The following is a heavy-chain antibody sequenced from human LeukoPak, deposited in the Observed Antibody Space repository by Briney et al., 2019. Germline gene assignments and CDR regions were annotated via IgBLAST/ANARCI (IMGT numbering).Heavy chain of an antibody. CDR3: ARRVPAASGGGFDY. CDR2: VNAVGST. D-gene: IGHD2-2*01. Sequence: SETLSLTCAVSGGSLSGYYWNWIRQPPGKGLEWIGYVNAVGSTKYNPSLSSRLTISVDKSKNQFSLKLNSVTAADAAVYFCARRVPAASGGGFDYWGQGTLVAVSS. V-gene: IGHV4-4*08. J-gene: IGHJ4*02. CDR1: GGSLSGYY.